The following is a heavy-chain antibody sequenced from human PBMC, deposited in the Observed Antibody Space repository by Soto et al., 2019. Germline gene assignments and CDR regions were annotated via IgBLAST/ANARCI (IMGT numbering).Heavy chain of an antibody. CDR3: ASGYGWIDP. V-gene: IGHV4-30-4*01. D-gene: IGHD2-2*03. CDR2: IYDSGSS. J-gene: IGHJ5*02. Sequence: PSETLSLTCTVSGASISSGDYFWSWIRQSPGKGLEWIGYIYDSGSSYYNPSLKSRVTISVDTSKNHFSLKLSSVTAADTAVYFCASGYGWIDPWGQGTLVTVSS. CDR1: GASISSGDYF.